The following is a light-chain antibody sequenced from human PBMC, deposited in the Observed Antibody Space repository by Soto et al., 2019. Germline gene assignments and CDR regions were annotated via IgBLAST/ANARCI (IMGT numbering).Light chain of an antibody. J-gene: IGKJ1*01. CDR2: AAS. V-gene: IGKV1-39*01. CDR3: QQSYSTPPT. Sequence: DIQMTQSPSSLSASVGDRVTITCRASQSISSYLNWYQQKPGKAPKLLIYAASSLQSGVPSRFSGSGAGTDFTLTISSLQHEDFATYYWQQSYSTPPTFGQGTKVEIK. CDR1: QSISSY.